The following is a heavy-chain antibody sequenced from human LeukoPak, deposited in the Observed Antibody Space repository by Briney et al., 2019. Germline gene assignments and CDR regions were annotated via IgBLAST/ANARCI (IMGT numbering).Heavy chain of an antibody. Sequence: SQTLSLTCAISGDSVSSNSAAWNWIRQSPSRGLEWLGRTYYRSKWYNDYAVSVKSRITINPDTSKNQFSLQLNSVTPEDTAVYYCARGVVSAAAKWNYYYYMDVWGKGTTVTVSS. D-gene: IGHD2-2*01. CDR3: ARGVVSAAAKWNYYYYMDV. CDR2: TYYRSKWYN. CDR1: GDSVSSNSAA. V-gene: IGHV6-1*01. J-gene: IGHJ6*03.